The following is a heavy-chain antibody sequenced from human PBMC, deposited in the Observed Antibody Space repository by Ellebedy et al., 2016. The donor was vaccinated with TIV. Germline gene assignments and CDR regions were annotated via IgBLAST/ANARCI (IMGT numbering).Heavy chain of an antibody. CDR1: GVTLSGYW. J-gene: IGHJ4*02. CDR3: AREELGYCSGGSCYPLTNPPDY. D-gene: IGHD2-15*01. V-gene: IGHV3-74*01. CDR2: IKSDGSST. Sequence: GESLKISCAASGVTLSGYWMHWVRQAPGKGLVWVSRIKSDGSSTNYADSVKGRFTISRDNSKNTLYLQMNSLRAEDTAVYYCAREELGYCSGGSCYPLTNPPDYWGQGTLVTVSS.